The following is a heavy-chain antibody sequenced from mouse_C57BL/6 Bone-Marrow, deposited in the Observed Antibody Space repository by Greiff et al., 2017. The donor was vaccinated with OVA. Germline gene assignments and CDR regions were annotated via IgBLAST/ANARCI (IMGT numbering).Heavy chain of an antibody. D-gene: IGHD2-4*01. V-gene: IGHV5-16*01. CDR1: GFTFSEYY. J-gene: IGHJ1*03. CDR3: ARDSGYYDYDGWYFDV. Sequence: VKVEEPEGGLVQPGSSMKLSCTASGFTFSEYYMAWVRQVPEKGLEWVANINYDGSSTYYLDSLKSGLIISRDNAKNILYRQMSSLKSEDTATYYCARDSGYYDYDGWYFDVWGTGTTVTVSS. CDR2: INYDGSST.